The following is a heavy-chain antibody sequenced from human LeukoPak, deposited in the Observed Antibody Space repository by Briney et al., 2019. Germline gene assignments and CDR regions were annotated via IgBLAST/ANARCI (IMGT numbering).Heavy chain of an antibody. CDR1: GGSISSGDYY. D-gene: IGHD4-17*01. CDR3: ARVTTYGDSDY. Sequence: SQTLSLTCTVSGGSISSGDYYWSWIRQPPGKGLEWIGCIYYSGSTYYNPSLKSRVTISVDTSKNQFSLKLSSVTAADTAVYYCARVTTYGDSDYWGQGTLVTVSS. CDR2: IYYSGST. V-gene: IGHV4-30-4*01. J-gene: IGHJ4*02.